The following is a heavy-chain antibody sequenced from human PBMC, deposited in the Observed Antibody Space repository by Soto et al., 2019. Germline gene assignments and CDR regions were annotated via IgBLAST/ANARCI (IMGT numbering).Heavy chain of an antibody. V-gene: IGHV1-69*01. Sequence: QVQLVQSGAEVKKPGSSVKVSCKASGGTFSSYAISWVRQAPGQGLEWMGGIIPIFGTANYAQKFQGRVTITADESTSTAYMELSCLRSEDTAVYYCARGHIQGRYCSSTSCYIPIGYWGQGTLVTVSS. J-gene: IGHJ4*02. CDR1: GGTFSSYA. D-gene: IGHD2-2*02. CDR2: IIPIFGTA. CDR3: ARGHIQGRYCSSTSCYIPIGY.